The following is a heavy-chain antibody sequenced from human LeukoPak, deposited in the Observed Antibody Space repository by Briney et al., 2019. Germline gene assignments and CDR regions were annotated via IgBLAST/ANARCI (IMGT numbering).Heavy chain of an antibody. V-gene: IGHV3-15*01. J-gene: IGHJ2*01. CDR1: GITFSNAW. CDR2: IKSKTEGGTT. CDR3: ARGRGHSAGYFDL. D-gene: IGHD3-3*02. Sequence: PGGSLRLSCAASGITFSNAWMSWVRQAPGKGLEWVGRIKSKTEGGTTDYADSVKGRFTISRDTSKNTLYLQMHSLSAEDTAVYYCARGRGHSAGYFDLWGRGALVTVSS.